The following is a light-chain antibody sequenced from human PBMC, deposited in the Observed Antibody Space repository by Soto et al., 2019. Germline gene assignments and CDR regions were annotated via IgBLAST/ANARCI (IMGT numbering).Light chain of an antibody. CDR2: AAS. Sequence: DIQMTQSPSSLSASVGDRVTITCRASQSISSYLNWYQQKPGKAPKLLIYAASSLQSGVPSRFSGSGSGTDFTLTISSLQPEDCPTYDCQPSYSTPQFTFGQGTKLEIK. CDR1: QSISSY. CDR3: QPSYSTPQFT. J-gene: IGKJ2*01. V-gene: IGKV1-39*01.